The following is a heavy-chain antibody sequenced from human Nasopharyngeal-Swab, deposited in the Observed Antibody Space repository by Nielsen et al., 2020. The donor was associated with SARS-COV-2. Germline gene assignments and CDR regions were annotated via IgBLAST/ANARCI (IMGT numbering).Heavy chain of an antibody. CDR2: IYTSGST. Sequence: WIRQPSGKGLEWMGRIYTSGSTNYNPYLKSRGTISVETYKNQFSLMLSSVTAADKAVYYCARDGGYYYDSSGNYAEYFQHWGQGALVTVSS. D-gene: IGHD3-22*01. V-gene: IGHV4-61*02. CDR3: ARDGGYYYDSSGNYAEYFQH. J-gene: IGHJ1*01.